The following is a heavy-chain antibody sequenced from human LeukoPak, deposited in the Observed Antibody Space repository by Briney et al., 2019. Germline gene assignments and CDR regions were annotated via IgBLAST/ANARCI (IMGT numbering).Heavy chain of an antibody. CDR3: ARHGKGSSNYYYMDV. J-gene: IGHJ6*03. CDR1: GGSISSYY. D-gene: IGHD6-6*01. CDR2: IYYSGST. V-gene: IGHV4-59*08. Sequence: PSGTPSLTCTVSGGSISSYYWSWIRQPPGKGLEWIGYIYYSGSTNYNPSLKSRVTISVDTSKNQFSLKLSSVTAADTAVYYCARHGKGSSNYYYMDVWGKGTTVTVSS.